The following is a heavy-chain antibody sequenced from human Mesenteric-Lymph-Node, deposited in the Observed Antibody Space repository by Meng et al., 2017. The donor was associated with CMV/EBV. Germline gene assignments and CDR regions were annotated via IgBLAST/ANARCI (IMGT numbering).Heavy chain of an antibody. Sequence: LTCTVSGGSGNRGIDYWSWIRQPPGKGLEWIGYIYRSGSTNYNPSLKSRVTMSVDTSKNQFSLRVSSVTAADTAVYYCASQRGSSLNFWGQGTLVTVSS. CDR1: GGSGNRGIDY. CDR2: IYRSGST. CDR3: ASQRGSSLNF. D-gene: IGHD6-6*01. V-gene: IGHV4-61*01. J-gene: IGHJ4*02.